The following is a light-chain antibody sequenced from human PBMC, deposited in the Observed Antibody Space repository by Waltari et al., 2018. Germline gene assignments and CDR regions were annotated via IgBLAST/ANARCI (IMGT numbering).Light chain of an antibody. Sequence: QPALTPPASVSGSPGQSITISCIGTSSRVGGYNLVSWYQQHPGTAPKLIIYGGSKRPSGVSNRFSGSKSGNTASLTISGLQAEDEAAYYCCSYTTSITWVFGGGTKLTVL. CDR2: GGS. J-gene: IGLJ3*02. CDR1: SSRVGGYNL. CDR3: CSYTTSITWV. V-gene: IGLV2-23*01.